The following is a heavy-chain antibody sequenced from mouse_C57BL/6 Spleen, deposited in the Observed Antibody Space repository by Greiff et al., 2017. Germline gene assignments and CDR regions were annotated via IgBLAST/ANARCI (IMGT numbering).Heavy chain of an antibody. CDR2: INPSTGGT. J-gene: IGHJ3*01. CDR1: GYSFTGYY. Sequence: VQLKQSGPELVKPGASVKISCKASGYSFTGYYMNWVKQSPEKSLEWIGEINPSTGGTTYNQKFKAKATLTVDKSSSTAFRPLKSLTSEDSAVYYCATRQLRLPFAYWGQGTLVTVSA. CDR3: ATRQLRLPFAY. V-gene: IGHV1-42*01. D-gene: IGHD3-2*02.